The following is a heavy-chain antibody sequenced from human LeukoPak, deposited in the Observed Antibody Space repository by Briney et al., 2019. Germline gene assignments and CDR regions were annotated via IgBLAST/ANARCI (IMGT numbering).Heavy chain of an antibody. V-gene: IGHV4-38-2*02. D-gene: IGHD1-1*01. CDR2: IYHSGST. CDR1: GYSISSGYY. CDR3: ARGTVFSGAFDI. Sequence: PSETLSLTCTVSGYSISSGYYRGWIRQPPGKGLEWIGSIYHSGSTYYNPSLKSRVTISVDTSKNQFSLKLSSVTAADTAVYYWARGTVFSGAFDIWGQGTMVTVSS. J-gene: IGHJ3*02.